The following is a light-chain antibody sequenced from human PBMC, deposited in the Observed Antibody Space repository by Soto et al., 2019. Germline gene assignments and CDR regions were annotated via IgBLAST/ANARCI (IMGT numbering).Light chain of an antibody. J-gene: IGKJ1*01. Sequence: EIVLTQSPATLSLSPGERATLSCRASQYVSSFLAWYQQKAGQAPRLLSYDASHRATGIPARFSGSGSGTDFTLTNNSLEPEDFALYYCQQRYNWPPTFGQGTKVDIK. CDR3: QQRYNWPPT. V-gene: IGKV3-11*01. CDR1: QYVSSF. CDR2: DAS.